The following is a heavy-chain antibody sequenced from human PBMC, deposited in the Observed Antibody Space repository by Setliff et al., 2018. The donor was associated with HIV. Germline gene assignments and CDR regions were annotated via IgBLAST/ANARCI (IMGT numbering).Heavy chain of an antibody. CDR1: GSTFSTYD. CDR2: ISTYSDEA. J-gene: IGHJ4*02. V-gene: IGHV1-18*01. Sequence: GASVKVSCKPSGSTFSTYDINWVRQAPGQGLEWMGWISTYSDEASYAENLQGRVTMTTDTSTSTAYMELRSLGSDDTAIYFCATMQFGDFDYWGQGTLVTVSS. CDR3: ATMQFGDFDY. D-gene: IGHD3-10*01.